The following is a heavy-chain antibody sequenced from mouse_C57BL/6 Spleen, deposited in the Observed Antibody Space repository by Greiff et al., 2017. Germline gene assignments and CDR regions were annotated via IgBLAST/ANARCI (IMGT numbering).Heavy chain of an antibody. J-gene: IGHJ2*01. CDR2: INPGSGGT. Sequence: QVQLQQSGAELVRPGTSVKVSCKASGYAFTNYLIEWVKQRPGQGLEWIGVINPGSGGTNYNEKFKGKATLTADKSSSTAYMQLSSLTSEDSSVYFCARGGIDYWGQGTTLTVSS. CDR1: GYAFTNYL. CDR3: ARGGIDY. V-gene: IGHV1-54*01.